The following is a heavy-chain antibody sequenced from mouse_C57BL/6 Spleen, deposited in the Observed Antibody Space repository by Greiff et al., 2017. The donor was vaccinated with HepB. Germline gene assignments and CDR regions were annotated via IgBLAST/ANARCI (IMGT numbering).Heavy chain of an antibody. J-gene: IGHJ1*03. CDR3: ARDQSYYGSSYLWYFDV. CDR2: INYDGSST. Sequence: EVQLVESEGGLVQPGSSMKLSCTASGFTFSDYYMACVRQVPEKGLEWVANINYDGSSTYYLDSLKSRFIISRDNAKNILYLQMSSLKSEDTATYYCARDQSYYGSSYLWYFDVWGTGTTVTVSS. CDR1: GFTFSDYY. V-gene: IGHV5-16*01. D-gene: IGHD1-1*01.